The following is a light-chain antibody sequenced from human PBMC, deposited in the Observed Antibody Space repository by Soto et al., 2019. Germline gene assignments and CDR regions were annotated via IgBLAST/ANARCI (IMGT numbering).Light chain of an antibody. V-gene: IGKV3-15*01. CDR2: GAS. Sequence: EIVMTQSPATLSVSPGERATLSCRASQSVSSNLAWYQQKPGQAPRLLIYGASTRATGIPARFSGSGSGTEFTLTISRLEPEDFAVYICQQYGTSPRTFGQGTRLEIK. CDR3: QQYGTSPRT. J-gene: IGKJ5*01. CDR1: QSVSSN.